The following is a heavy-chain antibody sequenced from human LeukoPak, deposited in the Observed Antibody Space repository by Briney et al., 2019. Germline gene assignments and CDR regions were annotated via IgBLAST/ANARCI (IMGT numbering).Heavy chain of an antibody. CDR2: IYYSGST. Sequence: SETLSLTCTVSGGSISSGSYYWSWIRQPAGKGLEWIGSIYYSGSTYYNPSLKSRVTISVDTSKNQFSLKLSSVTAADTAVYYCARALLSRSGWMSHLFFFDYWGQGTLVTVSS. CDR3: ARALLSRSGWMSHLFFFDY. D-gene: IGHD6-19*01. V-gene: IGHV4-39*07. CDR1: GGSISSGSYY. J-gene: IGHJ4*02.